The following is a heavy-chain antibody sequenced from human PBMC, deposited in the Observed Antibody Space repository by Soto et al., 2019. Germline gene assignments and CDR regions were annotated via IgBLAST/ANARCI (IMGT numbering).Heavy chain of an antibody. V-gene: IGHV3-23*01. Sequence: PGGSLRLSCAASGFTFSSYAMSWVRQAPGKGLEWVSAVSGSGGSTYYADSVKGRFTISRDNSKNTLYLQMNSLRAEDTAVYYFAKETGFAVAPNWFDPWGQGTLVTVSS. J-gene: IGHJ5*02. CDR2: VSGSGGST. CDR1: GFTFSSYA. D-gene: IGHD6-19*01. CDR3: AKETGFAVAPNWFDP.